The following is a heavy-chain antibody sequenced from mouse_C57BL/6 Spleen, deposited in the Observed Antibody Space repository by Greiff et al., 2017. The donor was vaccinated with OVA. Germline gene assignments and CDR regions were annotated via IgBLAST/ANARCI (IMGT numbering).Heavy chain of an antibody. CDR3: ARPVLLLWEWYFDV. D-gene: IGHD1-1*02. Sequence: DVMLVESGGGLVQPGGSLSLSCAASGFTFTDYYMSWVRQPPGKALEWLGFIRNKANGYTTEYSASVKGRFTISRDNSQSILYLQMNALRAEDSATYYCARPVLLLWEWYFDVWGTGTTVTVSS. CDR2: IRNKANGYTT. CDR1: GFTFTDYY. J-gene: IGHJ1*03. V-gene: IGHV7-3*01.